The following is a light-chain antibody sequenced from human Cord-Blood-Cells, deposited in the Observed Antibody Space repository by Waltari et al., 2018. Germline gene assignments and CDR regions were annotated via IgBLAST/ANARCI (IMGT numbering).Light chain of an antibody. Sequence: VLTQSAATLSLSPGERAALSCRASQRVSSYLAWYQQKPGQAPRLLIYDASNRATGIPARFSGSGSGTDFTLTISSLEPEDFAVYYCQQRSNWPLTFGGGTKVEIK. CDR1: QRVSSY. J-gene: IGKJ4*01. V-gene: IGKV3-11*01. CDR2: DAS. CDR3: QQRSNWPLT.